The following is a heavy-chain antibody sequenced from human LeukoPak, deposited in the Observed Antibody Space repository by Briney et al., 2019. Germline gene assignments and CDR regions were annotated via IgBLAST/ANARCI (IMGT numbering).Heavy chain of an antibody. CDR1: GGSISSSSYY. Sequence: PSETLSLTCTVSGGSISSSSYYWGWIRQPPGKGLEWTGSIDHSGSTYYNPSLKSRVTISVDTSKNQFSLKLSSVTAADTAVYYCARAASSGSYFDYWGQGTLVTVSS. V-gene: IGHV4-39*07. CDR2: IDHSGST. D-gene: IGHD2-21*01. CDR3: ARAASSGSYFDY. J-gene: IGHJ4*02.